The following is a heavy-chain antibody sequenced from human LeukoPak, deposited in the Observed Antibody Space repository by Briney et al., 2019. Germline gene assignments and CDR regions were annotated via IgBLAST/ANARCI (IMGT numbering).Heavy chain of an antibody. CDR1: GFTFSSYA. D-gene: IGHD2-15*01. CDR3: AKQGCSGGSCYFDY. V-gene: IGHV3-23*01. Sequence: GGSLRLSCAASGFTFSSYAMSWVRQAPGKGPEWVSGIGGSGADTYYTDSVKGRFTISRDNSKNTLYLQMNSLRAEDTAVYSCAKQGCSGGSCYFDYWGQGTLVTVSS. J-gene: IGHJ4*02. CDR2: IGGSGADT.